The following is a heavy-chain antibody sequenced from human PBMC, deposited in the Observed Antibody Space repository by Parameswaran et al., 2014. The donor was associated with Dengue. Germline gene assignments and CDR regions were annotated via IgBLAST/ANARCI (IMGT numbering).Heavy chain of an antibody. CDR3: ARYSSGWYWGIDY. V-gene: IGHV3-21*01. D-gene: IGHD6-19*01. Sequence: KWIRQPPGKGLEWVSSISSSSSYIYYADSVKGRFTISRDNAKNSLYLQMNSLRAEDTAVYYCARYSSGWYWGIDYWGQGTLVTVSS. J-gene: IGHJ4*02. CDR2: ISSSSSYI.